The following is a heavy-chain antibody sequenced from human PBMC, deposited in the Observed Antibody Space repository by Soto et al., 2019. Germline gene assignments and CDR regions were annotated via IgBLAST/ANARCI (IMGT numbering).Heavy chain of an antibody. CDR1: GFSLSTSGVG. D-gene: IGHD2-21*01. J-gene: IGHJ4*02. Sequence: SGPTLVNPTQTLTLTCTFSGFSLSTSGVGVGWIRQPPGGALEWLAIIYWDGDKRYSPSLKNRLTIMTDTSKNQVVLIMTDMVPVERGTYYCVHRSRGRGCGGSRCYFYDCWGQGTLVTVSS. CDR3: VHRSRGRGCGGSRCYFYDC. V-gene: IGHV2-5*02. CDR2: IYWDGDK.